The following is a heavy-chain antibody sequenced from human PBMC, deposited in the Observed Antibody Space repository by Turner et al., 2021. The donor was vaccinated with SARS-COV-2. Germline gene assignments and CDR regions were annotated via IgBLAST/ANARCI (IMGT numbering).Heavy chain of an antibody. CDR1: GGSFSGYF. CDR2: INHSGST. Sequence: QVQLQQWGAGLLKTSETLSLTCAVYGGSFSGYFLTWIRQPPGKVLEWIGEINHSGSTNYNPSLKSRVTISVDTSKNQFSLKLSSVTAADTAVYYCARGQGWLQPPFGYWGQGTLVTVSS. CDR3: ARGQGWLQPPFGY. V-gene: IGHV4-34*01. D-gene: IGHD3-3*01. J-gene: IGHJ4*02.